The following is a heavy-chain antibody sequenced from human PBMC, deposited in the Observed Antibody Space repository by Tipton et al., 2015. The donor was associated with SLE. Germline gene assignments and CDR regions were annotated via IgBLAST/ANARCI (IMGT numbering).Heavy chain of an antibody. Sequence: LRLSCTVSGGSISSSSYYWGWIRQPPGKGLEWIGSIYYSGSTYYNPSLKSRVTISVGTSKNQFSLKLSSVTAADTAVYYCARSDECSSTSCSWNYFDYWGQGTLVTVSS. CDR1: GGSISSSSYY. J-gene: IGHJ4*02. V-gene: IGHV4-39*07. CDR3: ARSDECSSTSCSWNYFDY. D-gene: IGHD2-2*01. CDR2: IYYSGST.